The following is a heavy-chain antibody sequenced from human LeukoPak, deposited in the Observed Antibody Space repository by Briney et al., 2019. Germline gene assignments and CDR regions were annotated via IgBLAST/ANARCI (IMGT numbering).Heavy chain of an antibody. D-gene: IGHD3-22*01. Sequence: SETLSLTCTVSGGSISSGDYYWNWIRQPPGKGLEWIGYIYYSGSTYYNPSLKSRVTISVDTSKTQFSLRLSSVTAADTAVYYCARLSHYFDSSGYYYVRFFDHWGQGTLVTVSS. J-gene: IGHJ4*02. CDR2: IYYSGST. V-gene: IGHV4-30-4*01. CDR3: ARLSHYFDSSGYYYVRFFDH. CDR1: GGSISSGDYY.